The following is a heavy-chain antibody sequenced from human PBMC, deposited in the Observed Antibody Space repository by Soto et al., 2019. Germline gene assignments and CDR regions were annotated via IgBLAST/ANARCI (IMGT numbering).Heavy chain of an antibody. J-gene: IGHJ3*02. D-gene: IGHD1-7*01. CDR1: GGSIRSYY. CDR2: IYYSGST. Sequence: QVQLQESGPGLVKPSETQSLTCTFSGGSIRSYYWSWIRQPPGKGLEWIGYIYYSGSTNYNPSHKSRVTISVDTSKNQFSLKLSSVTAADTAVYYCARNYGHAFDIWGQGTMVTVSS. V-gene: IGHV4-59*01. CDR3: ARNYGHAFDI.